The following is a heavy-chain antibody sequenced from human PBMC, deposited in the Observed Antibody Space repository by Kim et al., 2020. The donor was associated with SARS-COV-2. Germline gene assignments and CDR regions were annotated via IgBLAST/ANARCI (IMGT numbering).Heavy chain of an antibody. J-gene: IGHJ4*02. CDR3: TTEMGPGGSGSYYNSPFDS. D-gene: IGHD3-10*01. Sequence: GGSLRLSCAASGFTFSNAWMSWVRQAPGKGLEWVGRIKSKTDGGTTDYAAPVKGRFTISRDDSKNTLYLQMNSLKTEDTAVYYCTTEMGPGGSGSYYNSPFDSWGQGTLVTVSS. CDR1: GFTFSNAW. V-gene: IGHV3-15*01. CDR2: IKSKTDGGTT.